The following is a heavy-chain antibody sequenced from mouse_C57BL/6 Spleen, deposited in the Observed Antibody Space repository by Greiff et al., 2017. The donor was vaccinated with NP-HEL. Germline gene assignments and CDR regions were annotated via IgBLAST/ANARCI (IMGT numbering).Heavy chain of an antibody. V-gene: IGHV3-6*01. J-gene: IGHJ1*03. CDR3: ARDDPFPDV. Sequence: EVQVVESGPGLVKPSQSLSLTCSVTGYSITSGYYWNWIRQFPGNKLEWMGYISYDGSNNYNPSLKNRISITRDTSKNQFFLKLKSVTTEDTATYYCARDDPFPDVWGTGTTVTVSS. CDR2: ISYDGSN. CDR1: GYSITSGYY.